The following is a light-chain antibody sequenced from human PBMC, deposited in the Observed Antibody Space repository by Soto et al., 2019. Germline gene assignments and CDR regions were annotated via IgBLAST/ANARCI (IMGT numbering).Light chain of an antibody. CDR1: SSDVGGYNY. V-gene: IGLV2-14*01. J-gene: IGLJ7*01. Sequence: QSALTQPASVSGSPGQSIAISCTGTSSDVGGYNYVSWYQQHPGKAPKLMLYEVSDRPSGVSSHFSGSKSGSTASLTISGLQAEDEGDYYCCSPTTTSTLVFGTGTQLTVL. CDR2: EVS. CDR3: CSPTTTSTLV.